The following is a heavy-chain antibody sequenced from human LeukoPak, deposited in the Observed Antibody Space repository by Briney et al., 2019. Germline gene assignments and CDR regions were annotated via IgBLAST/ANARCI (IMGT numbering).Heavy chain of an antibody. Sequence: GGSLRLSCAASGFTFSSYWMSWVRQAPGKGLEWVANIKQDGSEKYYVDSVKGRFTISRDNAKNSLYLQMNSLRAEDTVVYYCAELGITMIGGVWGKGTTVTISS. CDR2: IKQDGSEK. V-gene: IGHV3-7*01. CDR1: GFTFSSYW. D-gene: IGHD3-10*02. J-gene: IGHJ6*04. CDR3: AELGITMIGGV.